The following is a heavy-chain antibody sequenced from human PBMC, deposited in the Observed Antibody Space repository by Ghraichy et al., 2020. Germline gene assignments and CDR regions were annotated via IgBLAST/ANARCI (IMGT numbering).Heavy chain of an antibody. CDR1: GDAMRGGDFY. D-gene: IGHD3-22*01. V-gene: IGHV4-30-4*01. CDR3: ARATPNYYDRDDKSNWYAEC. Sequence: SETLSLTCSVSGDAMRGGDFYWSWIRQPPGKGLDWIGYIHNTGTAYYNPSLDSRFTISKDTSKNQFSLRVTSVTAGDTAVYFCARATPNYYDRDDKSNWYAECWGRGTLXLXXS. CDR2: IHNTGTA. J-gene: IGHJ2*01.